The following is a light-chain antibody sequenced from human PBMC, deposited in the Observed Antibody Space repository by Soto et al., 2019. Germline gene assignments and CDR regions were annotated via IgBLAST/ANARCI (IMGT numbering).Light chain of an antibody. V-gene: IGKV3-20*01. J-gene: IGKJ4*01. Sequence: EIVLTQSPGTLSLSPGERATLSCRASQSVSSSYLAWYQQKPGQAPRLLIYGASSRATGIPDRFSGSGSGTDFTLTISRLEPEGLAVYYGPQYGSSPTFGGGTKVEIK. CDR3: PQYGSSPT. CDR2: GAS. CDR1: QSVSSSY.